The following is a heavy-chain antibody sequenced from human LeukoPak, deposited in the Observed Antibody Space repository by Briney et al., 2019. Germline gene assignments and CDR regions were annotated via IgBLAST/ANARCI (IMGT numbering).Heavy chain of an antibody. CDR1: GYTFTSYY. J-gene: IGHJ6*02. CDR3: ARIKGAYCSGGSCYYPANYYYGMDV. CDR2: INPSGGIT. V-gene: IGHV1-46*01. Sequence: ASVKVSCEASGYTFTSYYMHWVRQAPGQGLEWMGIINPSGGITSYAQKFQDRVTMTRDTSTSTVYMELSSLRSEDTAVYYCARIKGAYCSGGSCYYPANYYYGMDVWGQGTTVTVSS. D-gene: IGHD2-15*01.